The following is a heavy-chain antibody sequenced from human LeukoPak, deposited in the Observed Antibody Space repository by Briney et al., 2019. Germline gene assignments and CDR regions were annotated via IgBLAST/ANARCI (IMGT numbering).Heavy chain of an antibody. CDR1: GFTFSNYA. V-gene: IGHV3-48*01. Sequence: PGGSLRLSCAASGFTFSNYAMSWVRQAPGKGLEWVSYISSSSSTIYYADSVKGRFTISRDNAKNSLYLQMNSLRAEDTAVYYCARGSTYYDSSGQVPFDYWGQGTLVTVSS. D-gene: IGHD3-22*01. CDR3: ARGSTYYDSSGQVPFDY. CDR2: ISSSSSTI. J-gene: IGHJ4*02.